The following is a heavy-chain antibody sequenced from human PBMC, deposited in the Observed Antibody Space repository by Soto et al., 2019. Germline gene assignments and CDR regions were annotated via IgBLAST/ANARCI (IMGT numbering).Heavy chain of an antibody. CDR2: INHSGST. J-gene: IGHJ1*01. V-gene: IGHV4-34*01. D-gene: IGHD2-15*01. Sequence: SETLSLTCAVYGGSFSGYYWSWIRQPPGKGLEWIGEINHSGSTNYNPSLKSRVTISVDTSKNQFSLKLSSVTAADTAVYYCATETLGYCSGGSCSPPSFQHWGQGTLVTVSS. CDR3: ATETLGYCSGGSCSPPSFQH. CDR1: GGSFSGYY.